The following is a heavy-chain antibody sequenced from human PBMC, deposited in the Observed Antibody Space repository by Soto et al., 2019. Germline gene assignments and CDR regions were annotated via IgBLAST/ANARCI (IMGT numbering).Heavy chain of an antibody. V-gene: IGHV1-18*01. CDR3: ARDDRAAAAGTTYYFDY. J-gene: IGHJ4*02. D-gene: IGHD6-13*01. Sequence: QVQLVQSEAEVKKPGASVKVSCKASGYIFTNYGLSWVRQAPGQGLEWMAWISPYDGNTHYAQKLQGRVTVTTDTSXGXAHMELRSLRFDDTAVYFCARDDRAAAAGTTYYFDYWGQGTLVTVSS. CDR2: ISPYDGNT. CDR1: GYIFTNYG.